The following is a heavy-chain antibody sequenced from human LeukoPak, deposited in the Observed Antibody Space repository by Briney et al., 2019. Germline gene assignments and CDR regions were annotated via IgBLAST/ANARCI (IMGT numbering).Heavy chain of an antibody. D-gene: IGHD3-16*01. J-gene: IGHJ4*02. Sequence: PSETLSLTCTVPGGSISGSPYYWGWVRQPPGKGLEWIGSIHDRGNTYYNPSLKSRVTLSVDASKNQYSLRLSSATAADTAVYYCVRGSTLRHYQYWGQGTLVTVSS. CDR2: IHDRGNT. V-gene: IGHV4-39*01. CDR3: VRGSTLRHYQY. CDR1: GGSISGSPYY.